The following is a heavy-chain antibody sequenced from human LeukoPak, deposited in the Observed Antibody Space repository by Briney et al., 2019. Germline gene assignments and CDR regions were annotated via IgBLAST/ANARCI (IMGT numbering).Heavy chain of an antibody. D-gene: IGHD4-11*01. Sequence: SQTLSLTCAISGDSVSSNSAAWNWIRQSPSRGLEWLGRTYYRSKWYNDYAVSVKSRITINPDTSKNQFSLQLNSVTPEDTAVYYCAKTDKHDYSNYGGVFDYWGQGTLVTVSS. CDR3: AKTDKHDYSNYGGVFDY. CDR1: GDSVSSNSAA. CDR2: TYYRSKWYN. J-gene: IGHJ4*02. V-gene: IGHV6-1*01.